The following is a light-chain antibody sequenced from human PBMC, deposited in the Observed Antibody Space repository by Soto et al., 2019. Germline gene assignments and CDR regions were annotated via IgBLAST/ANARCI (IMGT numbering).Light chain of an antibody. V-gene: IGLV3-21*02. J-gene: IGLJ2*01. CDR3: QVLDSSSDHVE. CDR1: NIGSKT. Sequence: SYELTQPPSVSVAPGQTAMMTCGGTNIGSKTVHWYQQKPGQAPVLVVYDDRARPSGLPEGFSGSNSCNTATLTISTVAVGDEEDYYCQVLDSSSDHVEFGGGTKLTVL. CDR2: DDR.